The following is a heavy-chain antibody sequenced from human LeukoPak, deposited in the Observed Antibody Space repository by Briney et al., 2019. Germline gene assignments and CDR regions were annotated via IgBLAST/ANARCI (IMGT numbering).Heavy chain of an antibody. V-gene: IGHV4-39*01. J-gene: IGHJ4*02. Sequence: KPSETLSLTCTVPGVSISTNNYYWGWIRQPPGKGLEWIGTIYYTGRTYDNPSLKSRVTVSVDTSKNQFSLKLSSVTAADTAVYYCARLLYDRSGYYYFDYWGQGTLVTVSS. CDR3: ARLLYDRSGYYYFDY. CDR2: IYYTGRT. D-gene: IGHD3-22*01. CDR1: GVSISTNNYY.